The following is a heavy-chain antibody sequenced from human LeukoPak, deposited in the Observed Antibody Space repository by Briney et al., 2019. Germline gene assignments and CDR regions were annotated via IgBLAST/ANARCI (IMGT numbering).Heavy chain of an antibody. V-gene: IGHV4-59*08. D-gene: IGHD6-6*01. CDR2: IYYSGST. CDR3: ARLTGEQLATVNNRYHYIAV. Sequence: PSETLSLTCTVSGGSITGYYWSWIRQPPGKGMEWNGYIYYSGSTNYDPSLKSRVTMSVDTPKNQFSLKLSSVTAADTAVYYCARLTGEQLATVNNRYHYIAVWGKGTAVTVSS. J-gene: IGHJ6*03. CDR1: GGSITGYY.